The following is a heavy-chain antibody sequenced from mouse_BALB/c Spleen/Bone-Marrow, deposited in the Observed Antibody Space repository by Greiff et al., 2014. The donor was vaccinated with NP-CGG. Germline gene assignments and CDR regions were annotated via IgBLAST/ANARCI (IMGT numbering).Heavy chain of an antibody. J-gene: IGHJ4*01. V-gene: IGHV1-54*01. CDR3: ARAITDAMDY. CDR1: GYAFTNYL. CDR2: INSGSGGT. Sequence: VNVVESGAELVRPGTSVKVSCKGSGYAFTNYLIEWVKQRPGQGLEWIGAINSGSGGTKYNEKFKGKATLTADKSSSTAYMQLSSLTSDDSAVYFCARAITDAMDYWGQGTSVTVSS. D-gene: IGHD2-4*01.